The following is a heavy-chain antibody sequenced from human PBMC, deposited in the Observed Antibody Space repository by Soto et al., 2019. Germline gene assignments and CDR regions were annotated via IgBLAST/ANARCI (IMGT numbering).Heavy chain of an antibody. Sequence: EVQLVESGGGLVQPGRSLRLSCAASGFRFRDYWMYWVRQTPGKGLEWVANIKQDGSEKYYVDSVKGRFTISRDNARNSLFLQMDGLRAEDTAVYFCARVTTMGGYWGQGTLVTVSS. D-gene: IGHD4-17*01. CDR1: GFRFRDYW. J-gene: IGHJ4*02. CDR3: ARVTTMGGY. CDR2: IKQDGSEK. V-gene: IGHV3-7*01.